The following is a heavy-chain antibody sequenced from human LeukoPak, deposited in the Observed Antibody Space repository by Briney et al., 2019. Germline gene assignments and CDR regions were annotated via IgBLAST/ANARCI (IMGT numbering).Heavy chain of an antibody. CDR1: GGFISSYF. CDR2: IYDGGKT. D-gene: IGHD5-12*01. V-gene: IGHV4-4*07. J-gene: IGHJ3*02. CDR3: ARDYIVHTGVVAFDI. Sequence: SETPSLTCSVSGGFISSYFWNWIRQPAGKGLEWVGHIYDGGKTNYNPSLRGRATISVDTSSNQFSLELRSVTAADTAVYYCARDYIVHTGVVAFDIWGQGRMVTVSS.